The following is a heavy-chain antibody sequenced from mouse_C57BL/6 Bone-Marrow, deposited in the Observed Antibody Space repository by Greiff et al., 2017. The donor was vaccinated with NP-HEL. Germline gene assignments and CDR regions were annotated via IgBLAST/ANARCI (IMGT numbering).Heavy chain of an antibody. Sequence: VQLQQSGAELARPGASVKLSCKASGYTFTSYGISWVKQRTGQGLEWIGETYPRSGNTYYNEKFKGKATLTADKSSSTAYMELRSLTSEDSAVYFCARCYYGSSYFDYWGQGTTLTVSS. CDR1: GYTFTSYG. J-gene: IGHJ2*01. CDR3: ARCYYGSSYFDY. CDR2: TYPRSGNT. V-gene: IGHV1-81*01. D-gene: IGHD1-1*01.